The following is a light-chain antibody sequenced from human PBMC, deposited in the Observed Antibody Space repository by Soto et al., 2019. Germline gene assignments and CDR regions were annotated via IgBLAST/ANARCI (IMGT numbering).Light chain of an antibody. CDR1: KLGDRY. CDR2: QDN. Sequence: SYELTQSPSVSVSPGQTASITCSGDKLGDRYTCWYQQKPGQSPMLVIYQDNKRPSGIPERFSGSNSGSTATLTISGTQAVDEADYYCQVWDSSTVVFGGGTKLTVL. CDR3: QVWDSSTVV. J-gene: IGLJ3*02. V-gene: IGLV3-1*01.